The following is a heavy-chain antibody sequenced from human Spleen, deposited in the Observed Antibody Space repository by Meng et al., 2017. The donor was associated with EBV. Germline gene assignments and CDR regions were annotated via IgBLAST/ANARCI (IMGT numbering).Heavy chain of an antibody. CDR3: ARDLSGRFDP. CDR2: LPSDGGNT. Sequence: QLVEAGGGVFQPGGSLRLSCAASGLTFSGYGMFWVRQAPGKGPEWVAILPSDGGNTYYSDSVKGRFTISRDNSKKTLYLQMNSLRPEDTAVYYCARDLSGRFDPWGQGTLVTVSS. CDR1: GLTFSGYG. J-gene: IGHJ5*02. V-gene: IGHV3-30*03. D-gene: IGHD1-26*01.